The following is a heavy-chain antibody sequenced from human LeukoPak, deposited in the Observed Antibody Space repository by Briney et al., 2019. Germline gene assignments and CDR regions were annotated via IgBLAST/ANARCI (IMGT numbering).Heavy chain of an antibody. D-gene: IGHD2-2*01. CDR2: INPSGGST. CDR1: GYTFTSYY. Sequence: ASVKVSCKASGYTFTSYYMHWVRQAPGQGLEWMGIINPSGGSTSYAQKFQGRVTMTRDTSTSTVYMELSSLRSEDTAVYYCARDGVVPAAVYYYYYMDVWGKGTTVTVSS. CDR3: ARDGVVPAAVYYYYYMDV. J-gene: IGHJ6*03. V-gene: IGHV1-46*01.